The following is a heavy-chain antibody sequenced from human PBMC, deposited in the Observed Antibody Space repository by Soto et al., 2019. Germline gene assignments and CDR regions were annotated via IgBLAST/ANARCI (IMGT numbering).Heavy chain of an antibody. V-gene: IGHV6-1*01. J-gene: IGHJ5*02. CDR1: GDSVSSNSAA. D-gene: IGHD4-17*01. CDR2: TYYRSKWYN. CDR3: AREDYGGNSPVYNWFDP. Sequence: PSQTLSLPCAISGDSVSSNSAAWNWIRQSPSRGLEWLGRTYYRSKWYNDYAVSVKSRITINPDTSKNQFSLQLNSVTPEDTAVYYCAREDYGGNSPVYNWFDPWGQGTLVTVSS.